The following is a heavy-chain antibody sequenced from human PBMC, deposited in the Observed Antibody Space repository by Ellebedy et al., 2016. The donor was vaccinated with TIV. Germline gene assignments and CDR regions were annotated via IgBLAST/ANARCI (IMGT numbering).Heavy chain of an antibody. Sequence: GESLKISCAASGFTFSSYDMHWVRQVTGKGLEWVSAIGTAGDTYYPGSVKGRFTISRDNAKNTLYLQMNSPRAEDTAVYYCARGVTGGSSWEDDYYFDYWGQGTLVTVSS. CDR3: ARGVTGGSSWEDDYYFDY. D-gene: IGHD6-13*01. CDR2: IGTAGDT. CDR1: GFTFSSYD. V-gene: IGHV3-13*01. J-gene: IGHJ4*02.